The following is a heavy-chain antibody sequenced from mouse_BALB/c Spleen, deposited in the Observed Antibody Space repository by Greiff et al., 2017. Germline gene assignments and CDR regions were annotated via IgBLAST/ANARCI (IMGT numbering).Heavy chain of an antibody. J-gene: IGHJ4*01. Sequence: QVQLKESGPELVKPGASVKIPCKASGYTFTDYYINWVKQKPGQGLEWIGWIYPGSGNTKYNEKFKGKATLTVDTSSSTAYMQLSSLTSEDTAVYFCAREIYGNYVGAMDYWGQGTSVTVSS. CDR3: AREIYGNYVGAMDY. V-gene: IGHV1-84*02. D-gene: IGHD2-1*01. CDR2: IYPGSGNT. CDR1: GYTFTDYY.